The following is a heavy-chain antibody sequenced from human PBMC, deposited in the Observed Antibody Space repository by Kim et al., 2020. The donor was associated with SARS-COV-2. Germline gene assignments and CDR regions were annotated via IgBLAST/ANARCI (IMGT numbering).Heavy chain of an antibody. V-gene: IGHV2-5*01. CDR2: TYWNDEK. J-gene: IGHJ6*01. Sequence: SGPTLVNSTQTLTLTCTFSGFSLNTREMGVAWVRQPPGKALEWLALTYWNDEKRYSPSLRSRLTIAKDTSKNQVVLTLSNVGPVDTATYYCTHDSPGLYG. CDR1: GFSLNTREMG. CDR3: THDSPGLYG.